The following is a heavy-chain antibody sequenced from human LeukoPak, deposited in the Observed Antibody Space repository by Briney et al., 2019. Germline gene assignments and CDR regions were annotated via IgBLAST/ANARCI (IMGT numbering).Heavy chain of an antibody. CDR3: ARDYHYYDSSGYYEGRYFDY. D-gene: IGHD3-22*01. J-gene: IGHJ4*02. CDR1: GGTFSSYA. Sequence: SVKVSCKASGGTFSSYAISWVRQAPGQGLEWMGRIIPILGIANYAQKFQGRVTITADKSTSTAYMELSSLRSEDTAVYYCARDYHYYDSSGYYEGRYFDYWGQGTLVTVSP. V-gene: IGHV1-69*04. CDR2: IIPILGIA.